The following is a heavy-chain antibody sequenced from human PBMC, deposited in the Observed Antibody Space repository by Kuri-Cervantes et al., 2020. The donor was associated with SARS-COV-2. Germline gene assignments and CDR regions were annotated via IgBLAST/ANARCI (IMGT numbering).Heavy chain of an antibody. CDR1: GGSISSSSYY. Sequence: SETLSLTCTVSGGSISSSSYYWGWIRQPPGKGLEWIGSIYYSGSTYYNPSLKSRVTISVDTSKNQFSLKLSSVTAADTAVYYCASQVDTAMAFDHWGQGTLVTVSS. V-gene: IGHV4-39*01. D-gene: IGHD5-18*01. CDR3: ASQVDTAMAFDH. J-gene: IGHJ4*02. CDR2: IYYSGST.